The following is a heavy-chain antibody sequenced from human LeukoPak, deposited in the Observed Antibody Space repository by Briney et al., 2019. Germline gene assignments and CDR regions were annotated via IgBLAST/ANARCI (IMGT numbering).Heavy chain of an antibody. CDR3: ARDLRGLPFDY. J-gene: IGHJ4*02. Sequence: GGSLRLSCTASEFTFSSYTMNWVRQAPGKGLEWVSSISSTSSYIYYAASVKGRFTISRDNAKNSLYLQMNSLRAEDTAVYYCARDLRGLPFDYWGQGTLVTVSS. CDR1: EFTFSSYT. D-gene: IGHD3/OR15-3a*01. V-gene: IGHV3-21*01. CDR2: ISSTSSYI.